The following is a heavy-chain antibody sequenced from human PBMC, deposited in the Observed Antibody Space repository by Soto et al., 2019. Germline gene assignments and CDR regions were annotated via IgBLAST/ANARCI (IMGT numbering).Heavy chain of an antibody. CDR1: GYTFTSYY. Sequence: QVQLVQSGAEVKKPGASVKVSCKASGYTFTSYYMHWVRQAPGQGLEWMGIINPSGGSTSYAQKFQGRVTMTRDTSTSTVYMALSSLRSEDTAVYYCAQANQSYGFYWGQGTLVTVSS. D-gene: IGHD3-16*02. CDR3: AQANQSYGFY. J-gene: IGHJ4*02. V-gene: IGHV1-46*01. CDR2: INPSGGST.